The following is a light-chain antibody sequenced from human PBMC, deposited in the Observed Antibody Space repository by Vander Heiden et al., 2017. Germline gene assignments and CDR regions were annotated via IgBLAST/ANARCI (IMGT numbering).Light chain of an antibody. CDR3: QVWDSSSDHPWV. V-gene: IGLV3-21*04. Sequence: SYVLTQPPSVSVALGKTARITCGGNNIGSKSVNWYQQKPGQAPVLVIYYDSDRPSGIPERFSGSNSGNTATLTISRVEAGDEADYYCQVWDSSSDHPWVFGGGTKLTVL. J-gene: IGLJ3*02. CDR2: YDS. CDR1: NIGSKS.